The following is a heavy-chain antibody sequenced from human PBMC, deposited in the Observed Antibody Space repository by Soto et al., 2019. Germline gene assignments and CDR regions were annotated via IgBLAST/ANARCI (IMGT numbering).Heavy chain of an antibody. J-gene: IGHJ6*02. CDR3: ARDIVRGYYDSSGYYGYGMDV. D-gene: IGHD3-22*01. Sequence: PGGSLRLSCAASGFTFSSYAMHGVRQAPGKGLEWVAVISYDGSNKYYADSVKGRFTISRDNSKNTLYLQMNSLRAEDTAVYYCARDIVRGYYDSSGYYGYGMDVWGQGTTVTVSS. V-gene: IGHV3-30-3*01. CDR2: ISYDGSNK. CDR1: GFTFSSYA.